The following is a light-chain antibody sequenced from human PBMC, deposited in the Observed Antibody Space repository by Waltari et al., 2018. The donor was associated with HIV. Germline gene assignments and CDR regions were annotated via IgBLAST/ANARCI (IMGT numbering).Light chain of an antibody. CDR2: SNN. CDR3: ASWDDSVNGWGV. J-gene: IGLJ3*02. Sequence: QSVLTQPPSASGTPGQRVTISCSGSTSNIGKNTVNWYQQLPGTAPKLLIYSNNQRPSGVPDRFSGSKSGTSSSLAISGLQSEDEADYYCASWDDSVNGWGVFGGGTKLTVL. V-gene: IGLV1-44*01. CDR1: TSNIGKNT.